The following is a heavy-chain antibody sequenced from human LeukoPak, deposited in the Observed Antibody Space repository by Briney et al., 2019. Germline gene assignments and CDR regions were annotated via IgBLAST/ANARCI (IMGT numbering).Heavy chain of an antibody. J-gene: IGHJ5*02. CDR2: INSDGSSR. CDR1: GFTFSSYR. CDR3: ARVEKKLIVGSTNHWFDP. V-gene: IGHV3-74*01. D-gene: IGHD1-26*01. Sequence: GGSLRLSCAAFGFTFSSYRMHWVRQAPGKGLVWVSRINSDGSSRHYADSVKGRFTISRDNAKNTLYLQMNSLRADDTAVYYCARVEKKLIVGSTNHWFDPWGQGTLVTVSS.